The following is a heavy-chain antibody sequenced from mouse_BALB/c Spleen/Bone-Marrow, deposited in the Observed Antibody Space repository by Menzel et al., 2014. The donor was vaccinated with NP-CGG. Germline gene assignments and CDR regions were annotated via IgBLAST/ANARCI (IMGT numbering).Heavy chain of an antibody. V-gene: IGHV7-3*02. Sequence: EVKLMESGGGLVQPGGSLRLSCTTSGFTFTDYYMSWVRQPPGKALEWLAFIRNKAYGYTTEYSASARGRFTISRDNSQSILYLQMNTLRAEDSATYYCARFPMDYWGQGTSVTVSS. CDR1: GFTFTDYY. CDR3: ARFPMDY. J-gene: IGHJ4*01. CDR2: IRNKAYGYTT.